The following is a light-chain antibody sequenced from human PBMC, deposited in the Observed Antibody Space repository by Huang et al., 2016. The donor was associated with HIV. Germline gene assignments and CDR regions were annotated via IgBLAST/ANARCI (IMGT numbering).Light chain of an antibody. CDR2: TAS. CDR3: QQSYSPYT. V-gene: IGKV1-39*01. CDR1: QSINRY. J-gene: IGKJ2*01. Sequence: DIQMTQSPSSLSASVGDRVTITCRASQSINRYLNWYQQKPGEAPRLLIYTASSLQNVAPSRFSGSGSGTDFTLTINSLQPEDLATYYCQQSYSPYTFGQGTKLEIK.